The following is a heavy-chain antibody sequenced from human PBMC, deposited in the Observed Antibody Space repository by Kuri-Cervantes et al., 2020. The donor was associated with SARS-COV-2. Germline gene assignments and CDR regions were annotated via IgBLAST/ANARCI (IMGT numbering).Heavy chain of an antibody. CDR1: GFTFSSCA. J-gene: IGHJ3*02. D-gene: IGHD6-13*01. Sequence: GGSLRLSCAASGFTFSSCAMSWVRQAPGKGLEWVSAISGSGGSTYYADSVKGRFTISRDNAKNSLYLQMNSLRAEDTAVYYCARPRIAAAGTEAFDIWGQGTMVTVSS. V-gene: IGHV3-23*01. CDR3: ARPRIAAAGTEAFDI. CDR2: ISGSGGST.